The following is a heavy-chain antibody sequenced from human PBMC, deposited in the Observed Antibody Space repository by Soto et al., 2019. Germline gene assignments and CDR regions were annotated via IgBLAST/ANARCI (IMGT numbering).Heavy chain of an antibody. CDR3: ARGSVVIRSYYYYYGMDV. Sequence: ASVKVSCKASGYTFTGYYMHWVRQAPGQGLEWMGWINPNSGGTNYAQKFQGWVTMTRDTSTSTAYMELSRLRSDDTAVYYCARGSVVIRSYYYYYGMDVWGQGTTVTVSS. V-gene: IGHV1-2*04. D-gene: IGHD3-22*01. J-gene: IGHJ6*02. CDR1: GYTFTGYY. CDR2: INPNSGGT.